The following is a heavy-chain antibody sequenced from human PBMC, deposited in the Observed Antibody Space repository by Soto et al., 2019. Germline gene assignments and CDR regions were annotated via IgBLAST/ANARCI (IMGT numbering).Heavy chain of an antibody. J-gene: IGHJ5*02. Sequence: SETLSLTCAVSGGSISSSNWWSWVRQPPGKGLEWIGEIYHSGSTNYNPSLKSRVTISVDKSKNQFSLKLSSVIAADTAVYYCARKGTCSSTSCYIGWFDPWGQGTLVTVSS. D-gene: IGHD2-2*02. CDR2: IYHSGST. CDR3: ARKGTCSSTSCYIGWFDP. V-gene: IGHV4-4*02. CDR1: GGSISSSNW.